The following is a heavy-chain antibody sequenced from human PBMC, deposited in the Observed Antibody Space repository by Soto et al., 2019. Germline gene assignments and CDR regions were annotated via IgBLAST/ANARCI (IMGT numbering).Heavy chain of an antibody. Sequence: QLQLQEFGSGLAKPSQTLSLTCAVSGGSIRSGGYSWSWIRQPAGQSLEWIAYIYHRVSTYYNPARKIRVSISVDRSTNQFSLKLSSVSAADTAVYSCARFPDYWGQGTLVHVSS. CDR3: ARFPDY. J-gene: IGHJ4*02. CDR1: GGSIRSGGYS. CDR2: IYHRVST. V-gene: IGHV4-30-2*01.